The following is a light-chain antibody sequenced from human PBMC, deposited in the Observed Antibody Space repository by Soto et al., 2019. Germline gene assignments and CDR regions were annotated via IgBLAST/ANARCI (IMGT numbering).Light chain of an antibody. J-gene: IGLJ1*01. CDR2: DVT. CDR3: ASYEGNDILL. Sequence: QSVLTQPASVSGSPGQSITISCTGTSSDVGGYNYVSWYQEHAARAPKLIIYDVTNRPSGVYNRFSASKSGNTASLTISGLQAEDEADYYCASYEGNDILLFGTGTKLTVL. CDR1: SSDVGGYNY. V-gene: IGLV2-14*01.